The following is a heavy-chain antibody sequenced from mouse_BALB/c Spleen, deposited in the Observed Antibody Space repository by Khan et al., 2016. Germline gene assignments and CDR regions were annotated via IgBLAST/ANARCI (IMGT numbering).Heavy chain of an antibody. CDR3: ARGLDWCFDV. CDR2: ISDGGNYT. Sequence: EVELVESGGGLVKPGGSLKLSCAASGFTFSDYYMYWVRQTPEKRLEWVATISDGGNYTYYPDSVKGRFAISRDNAKNNLYLQMSSLKSEDTAMYYCARGLDWCFDVWGAGTTVTVSS. CDR1: GFTFSDYY. V-gene: IGHV5-4*02. J-gene: IGHJ1*01.